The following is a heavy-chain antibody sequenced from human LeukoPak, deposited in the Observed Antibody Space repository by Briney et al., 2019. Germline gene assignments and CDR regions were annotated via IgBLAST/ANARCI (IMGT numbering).Heavy chain of an antibody. CDR3: AVEDSYGHRRFDY. D-gene: IGHD5-18*01. CDR1: GFTFSSYG. J-gene: IGHJ4*02. Sequence: PGRSLRLSCAASGFTFSSYGMHWVRQAPGKGLEWVAVISYDGSNKYYADSVKGRFTISRDNSKNTLYLQMNSLRAEDTAVYYCAVEDSYGHRRFDYWGQGTLVTVSS. V-gene: IGHV3-30*03. CDR2: ISYDGSNK.